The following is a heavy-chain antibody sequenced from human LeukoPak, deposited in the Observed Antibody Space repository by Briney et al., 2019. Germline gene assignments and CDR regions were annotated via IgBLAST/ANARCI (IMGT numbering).Heavy chain of an antibody. Sequence: GASVKVSCKASGYSFTGYYMHWVRQAPGQGLEWMGWINPNSGDTKYAQKFQGRVTMTRDTSISTAYMELTRLRSDDTAVYYCARDRNSVLSGWSEKYYYYYYMDVWGKGTTVTVSS. D-gene: IGHD6-19*01. CDR2: INPNSGDT. CDR3: ARDRNSVLSGWSEKYYYYYYMDV. J-gene: IGHJ6*03. CDR1: GYSFTGYY. V-gene: IGHV1-2*02.